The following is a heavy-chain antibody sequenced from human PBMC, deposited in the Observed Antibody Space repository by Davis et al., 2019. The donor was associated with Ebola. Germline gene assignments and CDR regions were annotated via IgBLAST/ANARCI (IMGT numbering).Heavy chain of an antibody. V-gene: IGHV1-2*02. CDR3: ARDTSGSWYFSMYYYGMDV. Sequence: ASVKVSCKASGYTFTGYYMHWVRQAPGQGLEWMGWINPNSGGTNYAQKFQGRVTMTRDTSISTAYMELSRLRSDDTAVYYCARDTSGSWYFSMYYYGMDVWGQGTTVTVSS. J-gene: IGHJ6*02. CDR2: INPNSGGT. D-gene: IGHD1-26*01. CDR1: GYTFTGYY.